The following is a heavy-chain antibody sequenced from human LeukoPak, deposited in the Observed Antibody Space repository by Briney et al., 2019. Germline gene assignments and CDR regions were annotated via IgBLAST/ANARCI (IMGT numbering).Heavy chain of an antibody. V-gene: IGHV4-39*02. CDR2: IYYSGTT. CDR1: GGSISSSSYY. Sequence: SETLSLTCTVSGGSISSSSYYSGWIRQPPGKGLEWIGTIYYSGTTYYNPSLKSRVTISADTSKNHFSLKLSSVTAADTAVYYCARPGHSYYYMDVWGKGTTVTVSS. J-gene: IGHJ6*03. D-gene: IGHD1-1*01. CDR3: ARPGHSYYYMDV.